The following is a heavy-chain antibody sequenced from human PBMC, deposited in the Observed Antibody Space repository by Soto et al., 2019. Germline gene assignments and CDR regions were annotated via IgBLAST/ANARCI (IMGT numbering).Heavy chain of an antibody. CDR1: GFTFSSYA. CDR3: AKDWDYYDSSGYFGAFDI. J-gene: IGHJ3*02. CDR2: ISGSGGST. D-gene: IGHD3-22*01. Sequence: GGSLRLSCAASGFTFSSYAMSWVRQAPGKGLEWVSAISGSGGSTYYADSVKGRFTISRDNSKNTLYLQMNSLRAEDTAVYYCAKDWDYYDSSGYFGAFDIWGQATMVTFSS. V-gene: IGHV3-23*01.